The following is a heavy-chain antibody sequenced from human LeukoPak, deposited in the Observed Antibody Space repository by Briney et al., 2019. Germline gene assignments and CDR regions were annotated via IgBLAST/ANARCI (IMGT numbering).Heavy chain of an antibody. CDR1: GFTFSSYA. Sequence: GGSLRLSCAASGFTFSSYAMSWVRQAPGKGLEWVSGISGSGGSTYYADSVKGRFTISRDNSKNTLYLQMNSLRAEDTAVYYCAKGCGSYCYYGMDVWGLGTTVTVFS. D-gene: IGHD1-26*01. J-gene: IGHJ6*02. CDR2: ISGSGGST. CDR3: AKGCGSYCYYGMDV. V-gene: IGHV3-23*01.